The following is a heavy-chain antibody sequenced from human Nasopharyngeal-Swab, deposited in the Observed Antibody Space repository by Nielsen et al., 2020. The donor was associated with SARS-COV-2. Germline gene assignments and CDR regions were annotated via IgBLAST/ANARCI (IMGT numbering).Heavy chain of an antibody. Sequence: SETLSLTCTVSGGSIRSRNYYWDWIRQPPGKGLEWIGTIYNSGTTYYNPSLKSRITMSVDTSKNQFYLKLSSVTAADTAVYYCARHGSGTYKDYNYHMDVWGKGTTVTVSS. V-gene: IGHV4-39*07. J-gene: IGHJ6*03. CDR2: IYNSGTT. CDR3: ARHGSGTYKDYNYHMDV. D-gene: IGHD3-10*01. CDR1: GGSIRSRNYY.